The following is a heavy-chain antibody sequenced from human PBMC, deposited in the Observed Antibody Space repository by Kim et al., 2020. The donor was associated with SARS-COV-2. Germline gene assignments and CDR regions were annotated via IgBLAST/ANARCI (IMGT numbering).Heavy chain of an antibody. D-gene: IGHD1-7*01. J-gene: IGHJ4*02. Sequence: NYAQKFQGRVTITADESTSTAYMELSSLRSEDTAVYYCARAGVKLELFDYWGQGTLVTVSS. CDR3: ARAGVKLELFDY. V-gene: IGHV1-69*01.